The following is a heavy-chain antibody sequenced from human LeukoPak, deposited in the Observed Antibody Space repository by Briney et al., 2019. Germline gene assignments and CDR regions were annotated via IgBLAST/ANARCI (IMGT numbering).Heavy chain of an antibody. CDR2: ISYDGSNK. J-gene: IGHJ1*01. Sequence: GGSLRLSCAASGFTFSSYAMHWVRQAPGKGLEWVAVISYDGSNKYYADSVKGRFTISRDNSKNTMSLQMNSLRREDTAVYYCASRTNSGPPFWGQGTLVTVSS. CDR3: ASRTNSGPPF. V-gene: IGHV3-30-3*01. D-gene: IGHD3-10*01. CDR1: GFTFSSYA.